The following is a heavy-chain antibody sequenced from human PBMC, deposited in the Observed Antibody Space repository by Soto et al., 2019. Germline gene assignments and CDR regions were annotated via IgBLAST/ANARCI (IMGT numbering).Heavy chain of an antibody. V-gene: IGHV3-15*01. CDR1: GLIFSDVW. J-gene: IGHJ4*02. CDR3: TTSNLGVDF. D-gene: IGHD1-1*01. Sequence: PGGSLGLSCAASGLIFSDVWMTWVRQAPGKGLEWVGRIKTKPDDGTIDYAAPVRGRFTISRDDSKNTLYLQMTSLTPDDTGVYYCTTSNLGVDFWGPGXLVTVYS. CDR2: IKTKPDDGTI.